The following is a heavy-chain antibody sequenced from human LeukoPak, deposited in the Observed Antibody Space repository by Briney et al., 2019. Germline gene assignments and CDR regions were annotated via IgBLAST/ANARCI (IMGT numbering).Heavy chain of an antibody. CDR2: ISRDGSDT. D-gene: IGHD1-26*01. CDR3: ARGSLVAATTVFDY. Sequence: GGSLRLSCAASGFTFSSFWMHGVRQAPGKGLVWVSRISRDGSDTIYADSVKGRFTISRDNAKNTVDLQMNSLRADDTAVYYCARGSLVAATTVFDYWAQGTPVTVSS. V-gene: IGHV3-74*01. CDR1: GFTFSSFW. J-gene: IGHJ4*02.